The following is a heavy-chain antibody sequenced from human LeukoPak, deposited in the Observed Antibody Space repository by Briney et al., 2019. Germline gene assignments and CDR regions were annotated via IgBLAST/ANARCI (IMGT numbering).Heavy chain of an antibody. CDR1: GFTFSTYA. D-gene: IGHD6-13*01. Sequence: GGSLRLSCAASGFTFSTYAINWVRQAPGKGLEWVSSISSSSSYIYYADSVKGRFTISRDNAKNSLYLQMNSLRAEDTAVYYWARDGSVAARDYWGQGTLVTVSS. CDR2: ISSSSSYI. V-gene: IGHV3-21*01. J-gene: IGHJ4*02. CDR3: ARDGSVAARDY.